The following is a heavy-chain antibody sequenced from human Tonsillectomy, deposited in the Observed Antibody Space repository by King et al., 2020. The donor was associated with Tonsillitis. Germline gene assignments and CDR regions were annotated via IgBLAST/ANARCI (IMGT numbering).Heavy chain of an antibody. V-gene: IGHV1-69*01. CDR2: IIPFLATP. CDR3: ARDGPGKVYYFDY. Sequence: VQLVESGAEVKKPGSSVKVSCKASGDTFSSYAIIWVRQAPGQGLEWLGGIIPFLATPNYAQKFQGRVTITADQSTTTVYMDLSSLRSDDTAVYFCARDGPGKVYYFDYWGQGTLVTVSS. J-gene: IGHJ4*02. CDR1: GDTFSSYA. D-gene: IGHD5/OR15-5a*01.